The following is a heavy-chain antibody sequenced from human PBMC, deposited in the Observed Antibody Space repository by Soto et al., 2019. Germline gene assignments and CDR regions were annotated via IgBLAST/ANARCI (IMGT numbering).Heavy chain of an antibody. D-gene: IGHD4-17*01. Sequence: QLQLQESGSGLVKPSQTLSLTCAVSGGSISSGGYSWSWIRQPPGKVLEWIGYIYHSGSTYYNPSLKSRVTISVDRSKNQFSLKLRSVTAADTAVYYCARAHYGDYGYGMDVWGQGTRVTVSS. J-gene: IGHJ6*02. CDR3: ARAHYGDYGYGMDV. CDR1: GGSISSGGYS. CDR2: IYHSGST. V-gene: IGHV4-30-2*01.